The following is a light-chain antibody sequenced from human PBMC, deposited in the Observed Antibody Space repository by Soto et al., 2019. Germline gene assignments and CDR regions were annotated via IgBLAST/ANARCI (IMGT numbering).Light chain of an antibody. CDR2: KAS. J-gene: IGKJ1*01. Sequence: DIQMTQSPSTLSASVGDRVTITCRARQRISGWLAWYQQKPGKAPKRLIYKASALESRVPSRFSGSESGTEFTLPISALQPADFATYYCQHHGTFGQGTKVSMK. CDR3: QHHGT. V-gene: IGKV1-5*03. CDR1: QRISGW.